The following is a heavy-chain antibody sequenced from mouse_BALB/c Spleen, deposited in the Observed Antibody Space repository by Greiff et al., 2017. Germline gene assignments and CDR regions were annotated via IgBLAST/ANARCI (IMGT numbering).Heavy chain of an antibody. J-gene: IGHJ2*01. V-gene: IGHV14-4*02. Sequence: EVKLQESGAELVRSGASVKLSCTASGFNIKDYYMHWVKQRPEQGLEWIGWIDPENGDTEYAPKFQGKATMTADTSSNTAYLQLSSLTSEDTAVYYCKRPQLGQGYYFDYWGQGTTLTVSS. CDR1: GFNIKDYY. CDR3: KRPQLGQGYYFDY. CDR2: IDPENGDT. D-gene: IGHD4-1*02.